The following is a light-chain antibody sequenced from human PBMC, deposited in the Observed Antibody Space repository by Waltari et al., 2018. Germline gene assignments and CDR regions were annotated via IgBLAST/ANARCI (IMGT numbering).Light chain of an antibody. V-gene: IGLV2-14*01. J-gene: IGLJ3*02. CDR1: SSDVGTYNY. CDR2: DVN. CDR3: SSYTRSITLVM. Sequence: QSALTQPASVSGSPGQSITISCTGTSSDVGTYNYAPWYPQHPGKAPKLMIYDVNNRPSGVSNRFSGSKSGNTASLTISGLQAEDEADYYCSSYTRSITLVMFGGGTKLTVL.